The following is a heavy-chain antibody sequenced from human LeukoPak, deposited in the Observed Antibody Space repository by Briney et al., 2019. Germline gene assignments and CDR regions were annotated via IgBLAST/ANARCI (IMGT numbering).Heavy chain of an antibody. D-gene: IGHD3-10*01. J-gene: IGHJ3*02. Sequence: ASVKVSCKASGGTFSSYAISWVRQAPGQGLEWMGGIIPIFGTANYAQKFQGSVTITADESTSTAYMELSSLRSEDTAVYYCARVLPYGSGSYDAFDIWGQGTMVTVSS. CDR3: ARVLPYGSGSYDAFDI. CDR2: IIPIFGTA. CDR1: GGTFSSYA. V-gene: IGHV1-69*13.